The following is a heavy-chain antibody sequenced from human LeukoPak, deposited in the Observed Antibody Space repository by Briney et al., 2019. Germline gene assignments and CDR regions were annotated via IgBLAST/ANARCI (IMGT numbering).Heavy chain of an antibody. Sequence: GASVKVSCKASGGTFSSYAISWVRQAPGQGLEWMGGIIPIFGTANYAQKFQGRVTITADKSTSTAYMELSSLRSEDTAVYYCARGLGYCSSTSCYAGPRYYGMDVWGQGTTVTVSS. D-gene: IGHD2-2*01. J-gene: IGHJ6*02. CDR3: ARGLGYCSSTSCYAGPRYYGMDV. CDR2: IIPIFGTA. V-gene: IGHV1-69*06. CDR1: GGTFSSYA.